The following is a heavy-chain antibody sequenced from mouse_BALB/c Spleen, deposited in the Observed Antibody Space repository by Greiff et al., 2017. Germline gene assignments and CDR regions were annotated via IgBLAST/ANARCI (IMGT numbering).Heavy chain of an antibody. Sequence: EVMLVESGGGLVKPGGSLKLSCAASGFTFSDYYMYWVRQTPEKRLEWVATISDGGSYTYYPDSVKGRFTISRDNAKNNLYLQMSSLKSEDTAMYYCARGDYDYDVGAMDYWGQGTSVTVSS. CDR3: ARGDYDYDVGAMDY. D-gene: IGHD2-4*01. J-gene: IGHJ4*01. CDR1: GFTFSDYY. V-gene: IGHV5-4*02. CDR2: ISDGGSYT.